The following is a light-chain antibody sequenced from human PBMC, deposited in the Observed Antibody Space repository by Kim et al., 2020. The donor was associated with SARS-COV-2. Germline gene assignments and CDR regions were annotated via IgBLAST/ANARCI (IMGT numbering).Light chain of an antibody. V-gene: IGLV2-14*03. CDR1: SSDVGTKRH. Sequence: GQSITILCTGGSSDVGTKRHVSWYQQHPGKAPKLMIHDVTKRPSGISSRFSGSRSGNTAALTISGLQAEDEAEYYCSSFTNTTTWVFGGGTQLTVL. CDR2: DVT. CDR3: SSFTNTTTWV. J-gene: IGLJ3*02.